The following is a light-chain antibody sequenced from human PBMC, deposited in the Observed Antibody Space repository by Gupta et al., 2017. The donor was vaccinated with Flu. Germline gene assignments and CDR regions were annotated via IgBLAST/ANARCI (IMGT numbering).Light chain of an antibody. CDR3: SSYADVNSMV. J-gene: IGLJ2*01. CDR1: SSDFGGYNY. CDR2: EVT. Sequence: QSALTQPPSASGPPGQSVTISCTGTSSDFGGYNYVSWYQQHPGKAPKLIIYEVTQRPSGVPDRFSGSKSGNTASLTVSGLQAEDEAEYYCSSYADVNSMVFGGGTKLTV. V-gene: IGLV2-8*01.